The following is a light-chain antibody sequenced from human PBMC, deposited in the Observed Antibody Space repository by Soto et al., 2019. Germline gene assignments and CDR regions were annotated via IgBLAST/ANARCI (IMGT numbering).Light chain of an antibody. CDR2: EVN. V-gene: IGLV2-8*01. J-gene: IGLJ2*01. CDR3: SSYAGSKNLV. CDR1: SSDVGGYNS. Sequence: QSALTQPPSASGSPGQSVTISCTGTSSDVGGYNSVSWYQQHPGKAPKLMIYEVNQRPSGVPDRFSASKSDSTASLTVSGLQAEDEAHYYCSSYAGSKNLVLGGGTKLTVL.